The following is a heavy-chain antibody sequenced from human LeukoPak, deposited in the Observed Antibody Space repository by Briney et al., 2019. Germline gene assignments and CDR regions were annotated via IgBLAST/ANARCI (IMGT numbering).Heavy chain of an antibody. CDR1: GGSISSYY. CDR2: IYYSGST. J-gene: IGHJ4*02. CDR3: ARQGMVRGVIEY. V-gene: IGHV4-59*08. Sequence: SETLSLTCTVSGGSISSYYWSWIRQPPGKGLEWIGYIYYSGSTNYNPSLKSRVTISVDTSKNQFSLKLSSVTAADTAVYYCARQGMVRGVIEYWGQGTLVTVSS. D-gene: IGHD3-10*01.